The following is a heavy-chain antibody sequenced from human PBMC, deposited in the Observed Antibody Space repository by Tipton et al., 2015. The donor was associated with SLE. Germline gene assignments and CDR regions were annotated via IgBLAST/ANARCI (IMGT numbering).Heavy chain of an antibody. V-gene: IGHV3-73*01. CDR1: GFTFSGSA. D-gene: IGHD5-18*01. Sequence: SLRLSCAASGFTFSGSAIHWIRQTSGKGLEWVGRIRSKANNYATASGVSVRGRFTISRDDSKNTAYLQMNSLRTEDTAVYNCAKEDIAMAPGFDYWGQGTLVTVSS. J-gene: IGHJ4*02. CDR2: IRSKANNYAT. CDR3: AKEDIAMAPGFDY.